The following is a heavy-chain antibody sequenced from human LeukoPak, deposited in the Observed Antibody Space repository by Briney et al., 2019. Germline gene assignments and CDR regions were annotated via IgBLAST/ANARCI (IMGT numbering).Heavy chain of an antibody. V-gene: IGHV4-39*01. CDR1: GGSISSSNYF. Sequence: PSETLSLTCTVSGGSISSSNYFWGWIRQPPGKGLEWIGSINYRGTTCYNPSLKSRVTLSVDTSKNQFSLKLSSVTAADTAVYYCARYTSTWYLEYWGQGTVVTVSS. J-gene: IGHJ4*02. CDR3: ARYTSTWYLEY. CDR2: INYRGTT. D-gene: IGHD6-13*01.